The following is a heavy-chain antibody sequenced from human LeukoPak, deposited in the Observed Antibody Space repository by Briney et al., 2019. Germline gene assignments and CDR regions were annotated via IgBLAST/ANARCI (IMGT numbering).Heavy chain of an antibody. CDR2: VIGSGGNT. CDR3: ARGGLYKFDY. Sequence: GGSLRLSCAASGFTFSGYAMSWVRQAPGKGLEWVSNVIGSGGNTYYADSVRGRFTISRDNSKNTLYLQINSLGADDTAVYYCARGGLYKFDYWGQGTLVTVSS. CDR1: GFTFSGYA. V-gene: IGHV3-23*01. J-gene: IGHJ4*02. D-gene: IGHD1-14*01.